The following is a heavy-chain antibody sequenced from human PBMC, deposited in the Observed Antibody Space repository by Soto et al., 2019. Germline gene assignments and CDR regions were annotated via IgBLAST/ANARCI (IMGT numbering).Heavy chain of an antibody. Sequence: SVKVSCKASGGTFSSYAISWVRQAPGQGLEWMGGIIPIFGTANYAQKLQGRVTITADKSTSTAYMELSSLRSEDTAVYYCASYPQGDIVLRQWAWFDHWGQGTLGTVSP. CDR1: GGTFSSYA. CDR2: IIPIFGTA. J-gene: IGHJ5*02. CDR3: ASYPQGDIVLRQWAWFDH. V-gene: IGHV1-69*06. D-gene: IGHD2-8*01.